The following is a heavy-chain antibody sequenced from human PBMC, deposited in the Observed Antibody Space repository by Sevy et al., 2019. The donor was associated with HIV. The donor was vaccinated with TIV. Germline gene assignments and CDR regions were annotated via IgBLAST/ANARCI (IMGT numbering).Heavy chain of an antibody. CDR3: AGVGWSRSSSSQLIDY. CDR2: MNHSGGT. Sequence: SQTLSLTCAVYGGSFSGYYWSWIRQPPGKGLEWIGEMNHSGGTNYNPSLKSRVTMSVDTSKNQFSLKLSSVTAADTAVYYCAGVGWSRSSSSQLIDYWGQGTLVTVSS. V-gene: IGHV4-34*01. D-gene: IGHD6-6*01. J-gene: IGHJ4*02. CDR1: GGSFSGYY.